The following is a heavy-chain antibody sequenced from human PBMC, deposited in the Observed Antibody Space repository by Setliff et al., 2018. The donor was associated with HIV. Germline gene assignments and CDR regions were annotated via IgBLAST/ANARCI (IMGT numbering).Heavy chain of an antibody. CDR2: INHSGST. CDR1: GGSFSGYY. J-gene: IGHJ6*02. CDR3: ARIPRRGRYCRGGSCYSRYGMDV. D-gene: IGHD2-15*01. Sequence: SETLSLTCAVYGGSFSGYYWSWIRQPPGRGLEWIGEINHSGSTNYNPSLKSRVTISVDTSKNQFSLKLSSVTAADTAVYYCARIPRRGRYCRGGSCYSRYGMDVWGQGTTVTVSS. V-gene: IGHV4-34*01.